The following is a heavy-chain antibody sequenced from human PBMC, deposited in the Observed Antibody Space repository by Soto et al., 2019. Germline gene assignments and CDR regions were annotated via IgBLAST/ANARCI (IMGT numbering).Heavy chain of an antibody. CDR3: AGAIAVVRGPPHY. J-gene: IGHJ4*02. V-gene: IGHV3-23*01. CDR2: ISGSGGST. Sequence: VGSLRLSCAASGFTFSSYAMSWVRQAPGKGLEWVSAISGSGGSTYYADSVKGRFTISRDNSKNTLYLQMNSLRAEDTAVYYCAGAIAVVRGPPHYWGQGTLLTVSS. CDR1: GFTFSSYA. D-gene: IGHD3-22*01.